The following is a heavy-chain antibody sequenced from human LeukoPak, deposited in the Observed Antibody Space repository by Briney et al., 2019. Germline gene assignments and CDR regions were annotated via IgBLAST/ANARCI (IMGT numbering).Heavy chain of an antibody. Sequence: SETLSLTCAVYGGSFSGYYWSWIRQPPGKGLEWIGEINHSGSTNYNPSLKSRVTISVDTSKNQFSLKLSSVTAADTAVYYCAGGEVYYGSGSHNYWGQGTLVTVSS. V-gene: IGHV4-34*01. D-gene: IGHD3-10*01. CDR1: GGSFSGYY. CDR3: AGGEVYYGSGSHNY. J-gene: IGHJ4*02. CDR2: INHSGST.